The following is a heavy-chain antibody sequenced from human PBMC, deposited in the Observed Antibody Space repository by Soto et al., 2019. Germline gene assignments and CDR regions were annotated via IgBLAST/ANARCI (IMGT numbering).Heavy chain of an antibody. J-gene: IGHJ5*02. CDR2: IIPIFGTA. CDR1: GGTFSSYA. D-gene: IGHD3-22*01. Sequence: SVKVSCKASGGTFSSYAISWVRQAPGQGLEWKGGIIPIFGTANYAQMFQGRVTITADESTSTAYMELSSLRSEDTAVYYCARPTRYYYDSSGQSAWFDPWGQGTLVTVSS. V-gene: IGHV1-69*13. CDR3: ARPTRYYYDSSGQSAWFDP.